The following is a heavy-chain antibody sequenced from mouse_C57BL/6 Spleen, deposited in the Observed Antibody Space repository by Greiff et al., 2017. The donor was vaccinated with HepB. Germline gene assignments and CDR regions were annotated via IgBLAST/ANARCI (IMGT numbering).Heavy chain of an antibody. CDR2: IDPNSGGT. V-gene: IGHV1-72*01. J-gene: IGHJ4*01. Sequence: QVQLQQPGAELVKPGASVKLSCKASGYTFTSYWMHWVTQRPGRGLEWIGRIDPNSGGTKYNEKFKSKATLTVDKHSSTAYMQRSSLTSEDSVVYYCERGGGDVAMDYWGQGTSVTVSS. CDR3: ERGGGDVAMDY. CDR1: GYTFTSYW.